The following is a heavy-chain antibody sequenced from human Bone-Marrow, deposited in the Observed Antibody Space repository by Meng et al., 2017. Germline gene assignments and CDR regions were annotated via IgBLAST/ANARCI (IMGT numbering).Heavy chain of an antibody. CDR2: IWYDGSKK. CDR3: ARDTGAVAPELDY. Sequence: QVQLVESGGGVVQPGRSLRLSCAVSGFKFSSYGMHWVRQAPGKGLGWVAVIWYDGSKKYYADSVKGRFTISRDDSKNTLFLQMNTLTAEDTAVYYCARDTGAVAPELDYWGQGTLVTVSS. CDR1: GFKFSSYG. D-gene: IGHD6-19*01. V-gene: IGHV3-33*01. J-gene: IGHJ4*02.